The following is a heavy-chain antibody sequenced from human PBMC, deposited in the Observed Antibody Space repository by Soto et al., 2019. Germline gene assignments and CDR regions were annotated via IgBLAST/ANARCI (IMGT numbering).Heavy chain of an antibody. CDR1: GFTYSSYA. CDR3: ANVVDIPEAGRN. Sequence: GGSLRLSCAASGFTYSSYAMSWVRQAPGRGLEWVSAISGSGGNTYYADSVKGRFTISRDNSKNTLYLQMNSLRAEDTAIYYCANVVDIPEAGRNWGPGTLVTVSS. CDR2: ISGSGGNT. J-gene: IGHJ4*02. V-gene: IGHV3-23*01. D-gene: IGHD6-19*01.